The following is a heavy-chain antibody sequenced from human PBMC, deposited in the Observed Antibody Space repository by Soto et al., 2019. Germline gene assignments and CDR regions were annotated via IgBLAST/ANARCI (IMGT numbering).Heavy chain of an antibody. V-gene: IGHV4-59*01. Sequence: SETLSLTCTVSGGSISSSYWSWIRQPPRKGLEWIGRINYIGGTNYNPSLKSRVTISLDRSKNQFSLNLSSVTAADTAVYYCARDRTDGPLPGLDGWGQGTLVTVSS. J-gene: IGHJ4*02. D-gene: IGHD2-8*01. CDR1: GGSISSSY. CDR2: INYIGGT. CDR3: ARDRTDGPLPGLDG.